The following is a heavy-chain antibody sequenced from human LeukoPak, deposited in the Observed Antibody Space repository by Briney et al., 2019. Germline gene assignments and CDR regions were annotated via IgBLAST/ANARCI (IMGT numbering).Heavy chain of an antibody. V-gene: IGHV3-7*01. J-gene: IGHJ6*02. CDR3: ARIRGFGDAYHYDVMDV. Sequence: GGSLRLSCAASGFTFNRFWMTWVRQAPGKGLEWVASIKEDGSEKQYVDSVEGRFTISRDNAKNSLYLQMNSLRAEDTAVYYCARIRGFGDAYHYDVMDVWGQGTTVTVAS. CDR1: GFTFNRFW. D-gene: IGHD3-10*01. CDR2: IKEDGSEK.